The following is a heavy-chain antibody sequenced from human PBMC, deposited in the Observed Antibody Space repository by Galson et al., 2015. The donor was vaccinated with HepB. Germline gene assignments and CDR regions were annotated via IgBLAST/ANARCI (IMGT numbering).Heavy chain of an antibody. J-gene: IGHJ4*02. CDR3: AKRITMMGYYFDY. Sequence: SLRLSCAASGFTFSSYAMSWVRQAPGKGLEWVSAISGSGGSTYYADSVKGRFTISRDNSKNTLYLQMNSLRAEDTAVYYCAKRITMMGYYFDYWGQGTLVTVSS. CDR2: ISGSGGST. CDR1: GFTFSSYA. D-gene: IGHD3-22*01. V-gene: IGHV3-23*01.